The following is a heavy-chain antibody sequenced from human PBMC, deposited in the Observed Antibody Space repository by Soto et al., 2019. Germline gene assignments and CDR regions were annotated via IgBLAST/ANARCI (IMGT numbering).Heavy chain of an antibody. V-gene: IGHV3-21*01. D-gene: IGHD3-22*01. CDR2: ISSSSSYI. CDR3: ALVVPRFGMDV. CDR1: GFTFSSYS. Sequence: PGGSLRLSCAASGFTFSSYSMNWVRQAPGKGLEWVSSISSSSSYIYYADSVKGRFTISRDNAKNSLYLQMNSLRAEDTAVYYCALVVPRFGMDVWGQGTTVTAP. J-gene: IGHJ6*02.